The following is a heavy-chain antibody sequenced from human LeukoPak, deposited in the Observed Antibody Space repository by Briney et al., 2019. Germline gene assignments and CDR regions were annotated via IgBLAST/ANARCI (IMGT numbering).Heavy chain of an antibody. CDR1: GGSISHYY. Sequence: SETLSLTCTVSGGSISHYYWNWIRQPPGKGLEWIGYIYYSGSTNYNPSLKRRVTISVDTSKNQFSLKLSSVTAADTAVYYCARDVAPAGTFFDYWGQGTLVTVSS. CDR2: IYYSGST. J-gene: IGHJ4*02. V-gene: IGHV4-59*01. CDR3: ARDVAPAGTFFDY. D-gene: IGHD6-13*01.